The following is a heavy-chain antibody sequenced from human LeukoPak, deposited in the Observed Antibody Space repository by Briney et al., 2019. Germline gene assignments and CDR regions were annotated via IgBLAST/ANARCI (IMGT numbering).Heavy chain of an antibody. V-gene: IGHV3-48*03. J-gene: IGHJ4*02. Sequence: PGGSLRLSCAASGFTFSSYEMNWVRQAPGKGLEWVSYISSSGSTIYYADSVKGRFTISRDSAKNSLYLQMNSLRAEDTAVYYCASMVRGNFDYWGQGTLVTVSS. CDR1: GFTFSSYE. CDR2: ISSSGSTI. D-gene: IGHD3-10*01. CDR3: ASMVRGNFDY.